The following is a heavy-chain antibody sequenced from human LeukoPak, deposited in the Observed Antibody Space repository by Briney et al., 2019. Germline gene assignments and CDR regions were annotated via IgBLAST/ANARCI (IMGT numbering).Heavy chain of an antibody. CDR1: GFTFSSYA. J-gene: IGHJ4*02. D-gene: IGHD3-22*01. V-gene: IGHV3-73*01. CDR3: TRAGRYYDPFDY. CDR2: IRSKANSYAT. Sequence: GGSLRLSCAASGFTFSSYAMHWVRQASGKGLEWVGRIRSKANSYATAYAASVKGRFTISRDDSKNTAYLQMNSLKTEDTAVYYCTRAGRYYDPFDYWGQGTLVTVSS.